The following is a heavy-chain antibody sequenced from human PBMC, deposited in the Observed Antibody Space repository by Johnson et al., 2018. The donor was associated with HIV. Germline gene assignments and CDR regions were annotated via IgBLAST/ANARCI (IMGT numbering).Heavy chain of an antibody. J-gene: IGHJ3*02. D-gene: IGHD2-8*01. V-gene: IGHV3-20*01. CDR1: GFTFSSYD. CDR2: INWNGGST. Sequence: VQLVESGGGLVKPGGSLRLSCAASGFTFSSYDMHWVRQATGKGLGWVSGINWNGGSTGYADSVKGRFTISRDNARNSLYLQMNSLRAEDTALYDCARATWSDDAFDIWGQGTMVTVSS. CDR3: ARATWSDDAFDI.